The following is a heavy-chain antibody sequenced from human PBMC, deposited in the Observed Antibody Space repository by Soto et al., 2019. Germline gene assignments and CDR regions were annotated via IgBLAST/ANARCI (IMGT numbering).Heavy chain of an antibody. CDR3: ARWYDLIRPPHSDD. V-gene: IGHV3-30*04. Sequence: QAQLVESGGGVVQPGRSLRLSCAASGFTFSTYAMHWVRQAPGKGLEWVAVISYDGSNKNYADSVKGRFTVSRDNSKNTMFLQMNSLRAEDTAVYYCARWYDLIRPPHSDDWGREPWSPSP. CDR2: ISYDGSNK. J-gene: IGHJ4*02. CDR1: GFTFSTYA. D-gene: IGHD3-3*01.